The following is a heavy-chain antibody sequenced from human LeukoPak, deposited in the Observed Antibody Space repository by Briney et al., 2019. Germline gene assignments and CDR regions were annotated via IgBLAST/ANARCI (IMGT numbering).Heavy chain of an antibody. J-gene: IGHJ5*02. CDR1: GYTFTSCD. V-gene: IGHV1-8*01. Sequence: ASVKVSCKASGYTFTSCDINWVRQATRQGLEWMGWMNPNSGNTGYAQKFQGRVTMTRNTSISTAYMELSSLRSEDTAVYYCARGPSYVVTFGGVINWFDPWGQGTLVTVSS. CDR3: ARGPSYVVTFGGVINWFDP. CDR2: MNPNSGNT. D-gene: IGHD3-16*01.